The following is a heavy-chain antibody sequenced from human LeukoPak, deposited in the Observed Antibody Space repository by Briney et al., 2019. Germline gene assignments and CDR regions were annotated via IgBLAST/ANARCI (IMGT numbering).Heavy chain of an antibody. Sequence: PSETLSLTCTVSGGSIRSYYWSWIRQPPGKGLEWIGYIYYSGSTNYNPSLKSRVTISVDTSKNQFSLKLSSVTAADTAVYYCARGWVAVAGTGFDYWSQGTLVTVSS. V-gene: IGHV4-59*01. CDR1: GGSIRSYY. D-gene: IGHD6-19*01. CDR3: ARGWVAVAGTGFDY. J-gene: IGHJ4*02. CDR2: IYYSGST.